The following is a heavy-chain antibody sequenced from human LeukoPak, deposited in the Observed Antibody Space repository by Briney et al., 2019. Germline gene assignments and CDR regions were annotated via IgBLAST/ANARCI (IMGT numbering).Heavy chain of an antibody. Sequence: GGSLRLSCAASGFTFSSYSMKWVRQAPGKELEWVSYISSSSSTIYYADSVKGRFTISRDNAKNSLYLQMNGLRAEDTAVYYCARGPRPHIGYYYYIDVWGTWTTVTVSS. CDR2: ISSSSSTI. V-gene: IGHV3-48*04. CDR3: ARGPRPHIGYYYYIDV. CDR1: GFTFSSYS. J-gene: IGHJ6*03.